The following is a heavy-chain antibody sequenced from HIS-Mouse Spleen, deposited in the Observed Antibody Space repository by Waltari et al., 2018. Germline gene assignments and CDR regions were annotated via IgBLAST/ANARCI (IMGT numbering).Heavy chain of an antibody. Sequence: QLQLQESGPGLVKPSETLSLTCTVSGGSISSSSYYWGWIRQPPGKGREWIGSIYYSGSTYSNPSLKSRVTISVDTSKNQFSLKLSSVTAADTAVYYCASSDAFDIWGQGTMVTVSS. V-gene: IGHV4-39*07. CDR1: GGSISSSSYY. CDR3: ASSDAFDI. CDR2: IYYSGST. J-gene: IGHJ3*02.